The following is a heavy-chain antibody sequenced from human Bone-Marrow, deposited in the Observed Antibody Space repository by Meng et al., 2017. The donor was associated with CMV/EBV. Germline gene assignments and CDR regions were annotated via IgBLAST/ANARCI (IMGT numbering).Heavy chain of an antibody. Sequence: GGSLRLSCAASGFTFSSYWMHWVRQAPGKGLVWVSRINSDGSSTSYADSVKGRFTISRDNAKNTLYLQMNSLRAEDTAVYYCARGGDFWIYYYYGMDVWGQGTTVTVSS. CDR2: INSDGSST. CDR1: GFTFSSYW. J-gene: IGHJ6*02. D-gene: IGHD3-3*01. V-gene: IGHV3-74*01. CDR3: ARGGDFWIYYYYGMDV.